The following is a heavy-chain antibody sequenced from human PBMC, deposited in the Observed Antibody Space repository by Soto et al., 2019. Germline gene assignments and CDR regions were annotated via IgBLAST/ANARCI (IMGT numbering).Heavy chain of an antibody. V-gene: IGHV3-23*01. J-gene: IGHJ4*02. CDR2: MRETGNT. CDR3: SKQQIGVIRTLYY. Sequence: EVHILQSGGGLEQPWGSLRLSCAASGFTFSNYAMSWIRQAPGKGQEWVSTMRETGNTSYADSVRGRFATSRENSENTLYLQMSSLRAEDTAVYYCSKQQIGVIRTLYYWGQGTLVTDSS. D-gene: IGHD3-10*01. CDR1: GFTFSNYA.